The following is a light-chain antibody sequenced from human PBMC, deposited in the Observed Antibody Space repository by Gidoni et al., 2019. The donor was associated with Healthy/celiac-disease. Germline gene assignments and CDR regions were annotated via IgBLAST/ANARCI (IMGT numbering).Light chain of an antibody. CDR3: CSYAGSSTVV. J-gene: IGLJ2*01. V-gene: IGLV2-23*01. Sequence: QSALTQPASGSGSPGQSITISCTGTSRDVGSYTLVSWYQQHPGKAPKLMIYEGSKRPSGVSNRFSGAKSGNTASLTISGLQAEDEAYYYCCSYAGSSTVVFGGGTKLTV. CDR2: EGS. CDR1: SRDVGSYTL.